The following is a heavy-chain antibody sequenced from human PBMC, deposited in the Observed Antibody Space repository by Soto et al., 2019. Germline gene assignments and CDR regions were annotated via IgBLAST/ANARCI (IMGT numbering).Heavy chain of an antibody. D-gene: IGHD1-1*01. CDR3: RRTHTNGRVDY. Sequence: EVQLVESGGGLVRPGESLRLSCAASGFTFSDYWMSWVRQAPGRGLEWVANIQQDGSEKRYVDSVRGRFTISRDNAKNSVYLQMNSLTADDTAVYYCRRTHTNGRVDYWGQGTLATVSS. V-gene: IGHV3-7*01. CDR2: IQQDGSEK. CDR1: GFTFSDYW. J-gene: IGHJ4*02.